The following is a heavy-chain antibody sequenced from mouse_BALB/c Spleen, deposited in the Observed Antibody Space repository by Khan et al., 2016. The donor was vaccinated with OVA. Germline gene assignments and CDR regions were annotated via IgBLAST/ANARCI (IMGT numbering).Heavy chain of an antibody. CDR1: GDSITTGY. J-gene: IGHJ3*01. Sequence: EVQLQESGPSLVKPSQTLSLTCSVTGDSITTGYWNWIRKFPGNKLEYMGYIIYTGYTYSNPSLKSRISITRQPSNNQYYLQLNSVTDEDTATDYCARSTDRYAFVYWGQGTLVTVSA. CDR3: ARSTDRYAFVY. CDR2: IIYTGYT. V-gene: IGHV3-8*02. D-gene: IGHD2-14*01.